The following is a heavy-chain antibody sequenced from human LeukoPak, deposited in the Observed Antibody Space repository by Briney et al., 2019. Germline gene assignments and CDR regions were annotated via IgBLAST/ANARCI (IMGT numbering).Heavy chain of an antibody. J-gene: IGHJ5*02. CDR3: ARDPFCSGGSCYENWFDP. D-gene: IGHD2-15*01. Sequence: GASVKVSCKASGYTFTGYYMHWVRQAPGQGLEWMGWINPNSGGTNYAQKFQGRVTITADKSTSTAYMELSSLRSEDTAVYYCARDPFCSGGSCYENWFDPWGQGTLVTVSS. CDR2: INPNSGGT. CDR1: GYTFTGYY. V-gene: IGHV1-2*02.